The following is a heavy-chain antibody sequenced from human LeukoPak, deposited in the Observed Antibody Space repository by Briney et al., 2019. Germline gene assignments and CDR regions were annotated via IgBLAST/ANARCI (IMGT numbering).Heavy chain of an antibody. CDR2: ISSSSSYI. Sequence: AGGSLRLSCAASGFTFSSYSMNWVRQAPGKGLEWVSSISSSSSYIYYADSVKGRFTISRDNAKNSLYLQMNSLRAEDTAVYYCAREIGRDSSGYYYYWGQGTLVTVSS. V-gene: IGHV3-21*01. J-gene: IGHJ4*02. CDR1: GFTFSSYS. D-gene: IGHD3-22*01. CDR3: AREIGRDSSGYYYY.